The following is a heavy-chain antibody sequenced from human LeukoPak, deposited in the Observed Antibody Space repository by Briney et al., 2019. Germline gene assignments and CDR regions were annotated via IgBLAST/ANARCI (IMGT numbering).Heavy chain of an antibody. CDR2: ISGSGGST. V-gene: IGHV3-23*01. CDR3: AKDLRVYGSGTDEGYFDY. Sequence: GGSLRLSCAASGFTFSGYAMSWVRQAPGKGLEWVSAISGSGGSTYYADSVKGRFTISRDNSKNTLYLQMNSLRAEDTAVYYCAKDLRVYGSGTDEGYFDYWGQGTLVTVSS. D-gene: IGHD3-10*01. J-gene: IGHJ4*02. CDR1: GFTFSGYA.